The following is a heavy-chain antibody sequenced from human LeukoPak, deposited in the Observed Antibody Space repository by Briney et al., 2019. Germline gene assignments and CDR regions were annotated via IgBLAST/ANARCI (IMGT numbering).Heavy chain of an antibody. CDR2: ISGSGAA. V-gene: IGHV4-4*07. J-gene: IGHJ4*02. CDR1: AGSINTYF. CDR3: ARGTELTRTSGHYSFDY. Sequence: SETLSLTCTVSAGSINTYFWTWVRQPAGKGLEWIGRISGSGAAFHNPSLESRVTISLDTANYQLFLRMASVSAADTAVYYCARGTELTRTSGHYSFDYWGQGTLVCVSS. D-gene: IGHD1-7*01.